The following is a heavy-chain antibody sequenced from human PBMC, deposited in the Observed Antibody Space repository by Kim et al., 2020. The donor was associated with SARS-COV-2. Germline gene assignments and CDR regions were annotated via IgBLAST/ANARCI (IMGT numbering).Heavy chain of an antibody. CDR1: GFTFSSYA. D-gene: IGHD3-22*01. J-gene: IGHJ4*02. Sequence: GGSLRLSCAASGFTFSSYAMHWVRQAPGKGLEWVAVISYDGINKYYADSVKGRFTISRDNSKNTMYLQMNSLRAEDTAVYYCANTPSSGYYYFDFDYWGQGTLVTVFS. CDR3: ANTPSSGYYYFDFDY. V-gene: IGHV3-30*18. CDR2: ISYDGINK.